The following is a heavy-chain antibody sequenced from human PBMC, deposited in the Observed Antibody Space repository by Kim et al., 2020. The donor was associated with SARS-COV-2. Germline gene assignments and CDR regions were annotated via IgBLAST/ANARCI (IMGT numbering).Heavy chain of an antibody. V-gene: IGHV3-23*03. CDR1: GFTFTNYA. J-gene: IGHJ6*02. Sequence: GGSLRLFCAASGFTFTNYAMSWVRQAPGKGLEWVSVISSGGSSTYYADSVKGRFTVSRDNSKSTLYLQMNSLRAEDTAVYYCAKSWGSDYGGNPYYYYGMDVWGQGTTVTVSS. D-gene: IGHD4-17*01. CDR2: ISSGGSST. CDR3: AKSWGSDYGGNPYYYYGMDV.